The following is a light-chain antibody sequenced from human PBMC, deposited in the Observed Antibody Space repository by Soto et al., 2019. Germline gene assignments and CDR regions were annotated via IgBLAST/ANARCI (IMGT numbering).Light chain of an antibody. CDR2: DNN. Sequence: QSVLTQPPSVSAAPGQKVTISCSGSSSNIGKNYVSWYQQLPGTAPKLLIYDNNKRPSGIPDRFSGSKSGTSATLGITGLQTGDEADYYCGTWDSSLSAGRVFGTGTKLTVL. V-gene: IGLV1-51*01. CDR1: SSNIGKNY. CDR3: GTWDSSLSAGRV. J-gene: IGLJ1*01.